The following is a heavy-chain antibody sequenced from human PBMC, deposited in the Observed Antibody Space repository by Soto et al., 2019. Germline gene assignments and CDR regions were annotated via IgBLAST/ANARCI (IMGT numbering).Heavy chain of an antibody. CDR3: ARDDYYYYYMDV. Sequence: PGGSLRLSCAASGFTVSSNYMSWVRQAPGKGLEWVSVIYSGGSTYYADSVEGRFTISRDNSKNTLYLQMNSLRAEDTAVYYCARDDYYYYYMDVWGKGTTVTVSS. CDR1: GFTVSSNY. CDR2: IYSGGST. V-gene: IGHV3-66*01. J-gene: IGHJ6*03.